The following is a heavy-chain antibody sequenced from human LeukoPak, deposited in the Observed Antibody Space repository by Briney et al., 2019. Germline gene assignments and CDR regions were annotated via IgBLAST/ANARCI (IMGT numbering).Heavy chain of an antibody. D-gene: IGHD2-8*01. Sequence: GGSLRLSCAASGFTFSSYSMNWVRQAPGKGLEWVSSISSSSSYIYYADSVKGRFTISRDNAKNSLYLQMNSLRAEDTGVYYCARDVMTLNDYWGQGTLVTVSS. V-gene: IGHV3-21*01. CDR1: GFTFSSYS. CDR3: ARDVMTLNDY. CDR2: ISSSSSYI. J-gene: IGHJ4*02.